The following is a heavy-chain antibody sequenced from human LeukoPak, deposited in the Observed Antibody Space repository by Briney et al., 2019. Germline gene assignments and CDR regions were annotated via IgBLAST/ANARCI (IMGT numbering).Heavy chain of an antibody. V-gene: IGHV1-69*01. J-gene: IGHJ4*02. Sequence: SVKVSCKASGGTFSSYAISWVRQAPGQGLEWMGGIIPIFGTANYAQKFQGRVTITADESTSTAYMELSSLRSEDTAVYYCARDRDYYDSSGYSPFDYWGQGTLVTVSS. CDR3: ARDRDYYDSSGYSPFDY. CDR1: GGTFSSYA. D-gene: IGHD3-22*01. CDR2: IIPIFGTA.